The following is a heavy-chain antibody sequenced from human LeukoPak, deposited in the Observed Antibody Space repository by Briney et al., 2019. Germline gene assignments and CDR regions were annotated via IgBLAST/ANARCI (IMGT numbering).Heavy chain of an antibody. J-gene: IGHJ3*02. Sequence: QPGSSLRLSCSASGFTFSIYGMHWVRHAPGKGREWVAVIWYDGSNKYHADSVKGRFTISRDNSKYTLYLQMNSLRGEDTAVYYCGKLPPDDAFDIWGQGTMVTVSS. CDR2: IWYDGSNK. D-gene: IGHD1-14*01. CDR1: GFTFSIYG. CDR3: GKLPPDDAFDI. V-gene: IGHV3-33*06.